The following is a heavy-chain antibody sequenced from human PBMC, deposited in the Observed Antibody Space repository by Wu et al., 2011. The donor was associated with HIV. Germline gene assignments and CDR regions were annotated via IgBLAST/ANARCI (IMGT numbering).Heavy chain of an antibody. V-gene: IGHV1-69*09. Sequence: QVQLVQSGAEVKKPGSSVKVSCKASGGTFSTYAISWVRQAPGQGPEWMGRVIPILGTTNYAQKFQGRVTMTRNTSISTAYMELSSLRSEDTAVYYCARGRHSSWYSCWGQGTLVTVSS. D-gene: IGHD6-13*01. CDR1: GGTFSTYA. CDR2: VIPILGTT. CDR3: ARGRHSSWYSC. J-gene: IGHJ4*02.